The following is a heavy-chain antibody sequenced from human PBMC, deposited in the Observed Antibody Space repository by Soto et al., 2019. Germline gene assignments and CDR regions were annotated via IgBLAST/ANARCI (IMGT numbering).Heavy chain of an antibody. J-gene: IGHJ4*02. CDR3: ARHFRDAYTALAF. CDR1: GFTFSSYT. Sequence: GGSLRLSCAASGFTFSSYTMSWVRQAPGKGLEWVSSISSSSTYIYYADSVKGRFTISRDNAKNSLNLSSVTSADTAVYYCARHFRDAYTALAFWGQGTLVTVSS. CDR2: ISSSSTYI. D-gene: IGHD3-3*02. V-gene: IGHV3-21*04.